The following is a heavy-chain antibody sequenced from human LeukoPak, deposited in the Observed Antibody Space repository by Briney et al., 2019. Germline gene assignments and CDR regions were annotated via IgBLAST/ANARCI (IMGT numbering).Heavy chain of an antibody. CDR3: ARRRTLYYYGSGSYPKHAFDI. V-gene: IGHV3-7*01. Sequence: PGGSLRLSCAASGFTLSSYWMSWVRQAPGKGLEWVANIKQDGSEKNYVDSVKGRFTISRDNAKNSLYLLMNSLRAEDTAVYYCARRRTLYYYGSGSYPKHAFDIWGQGTMVTVSS. J-gene: IGHJ3*02. D-gene: IGHD3-10*01. CDR1: GFTLSSYW. CDR2: IKQDGSEK.